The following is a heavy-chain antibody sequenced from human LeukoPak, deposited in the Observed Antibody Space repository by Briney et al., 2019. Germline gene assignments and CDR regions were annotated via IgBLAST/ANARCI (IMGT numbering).Heavy chain of an antibody. CDR3: AKDSGSYPSGYFDY. CDR1: GFTFSSYW. Sequence: GGSLRLSCAASGFTFSSYWMSWVRQAPGKGLEWVAFIRYDGSNKYYADSVKGRFTISRDNSKNTLYLQMNSLRAEDTAVYYCAKDSGSYPSGYFDYWGQGTLVTVSS. D-gene: IGHD1-26*01. J-gene: IGHJ4*02. CDR2: IRYDGSNK. V-gene: IGHV3-30*02.